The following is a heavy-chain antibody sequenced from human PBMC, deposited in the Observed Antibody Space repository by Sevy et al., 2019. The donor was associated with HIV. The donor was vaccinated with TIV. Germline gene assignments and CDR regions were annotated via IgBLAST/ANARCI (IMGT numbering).Heavy chain of an antibody. V-gene: IGHV3-11*01. CDR3: ARDIVATYYYYGMDV. D-gene: IGHD5-12*01. CDR1: GFTFSDYY. CDR2: ISSSGSTI. J-gene: IGHJ6*02. Sequence: GGSLRLSCAASGFTFSDYYMSWIRQAPGKGLEWVSYISSSGSTIYYADSVKGRFTISRDNAKNSLYLQMNSLRAEDTAVYYWARDIVATYYYYGMDVWGQGTTVTVSS.